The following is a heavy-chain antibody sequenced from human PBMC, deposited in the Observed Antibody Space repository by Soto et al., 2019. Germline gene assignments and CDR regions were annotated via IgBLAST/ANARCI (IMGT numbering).Heavy chain of an antibody. J-gene: IGHJ4*02. V-gene: IGHV3-11*06. CDR3: ARDTYYDFWSGYQFDY. D-gene: IGHD3-3*01. CDR2: ISSSSSYT. Sequence: GGSLRLSCAASGFTFSDYYMSWIRQAPGKGLEWVSYISSSSSYTNYADSVKGRFTISRDNAKNSLCLQMNSLRAEDAAVYYCARDTYYDFWSGYQFDYWGQGTLVTVSS. CDR1: GFTFSDYY.